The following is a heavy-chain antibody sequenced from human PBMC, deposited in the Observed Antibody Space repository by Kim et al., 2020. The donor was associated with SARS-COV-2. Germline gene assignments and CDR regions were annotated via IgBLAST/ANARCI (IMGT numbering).Heavy chain of an antibody. J-gene: IGHJ6*03. V-gene: IGHV3-53*01. CDR3: STGGGNAHHSYMDV. D-gene: IGHD1-26*01. CDR1: GFTVSSNY. CDR2: IYSGGST. Sequence: GGSLRLSCAASGFTVSSNYMRWVRQAPGKGLEWVAVIYSGGSTYYAASVKDRFSIFSGDSKNTTFLQLISMRAAETAVVYCSTGGGNAHHSYMDVFGKGT.